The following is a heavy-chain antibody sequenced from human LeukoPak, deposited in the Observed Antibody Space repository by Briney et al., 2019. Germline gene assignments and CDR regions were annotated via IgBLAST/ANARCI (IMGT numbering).Heavy chain of an antibody. Sequence: GGSLRLSCAASGFNFDNFWMSWVRQDPGKGLEWVANIREDGGKQNYVDSVKGRFTISRDNAKNSLYLQMNSLRAEDTAVYYCARLREIPVFGVVTKSTSYFDYWGQGTLVTVSS. CDR1: GFNFDNFW. J-gene: IGHJ4*02. CDR3: ARLREIPVFGVVTKSTSYFDY. D-gene: IGHD3-3*01. CDR2: IREDGGKQ. V-gene: IGHV3-7*01.